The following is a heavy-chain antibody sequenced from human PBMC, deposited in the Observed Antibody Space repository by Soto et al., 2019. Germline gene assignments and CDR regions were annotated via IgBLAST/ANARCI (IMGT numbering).Heavy chain of an antibody. CDR2: ISYDGSNK. V-gene: IGHV3-30*18. J-gene: IGHJ6*02. CDR1: GFTFSSYG. CDR3: AKAQHETYYYYGLDV. Sequence: QVQLVESGGGVVQPGRSLRLSCAASGFTFSSYGMHWVRQAPGKGLEWVAVISYDGSNKYYADSVKGRFTISRDNSKNTVYVQRNSRGAEDTAVYYCAKAQHETYYYYGLDVWGQGTTVTVCS.